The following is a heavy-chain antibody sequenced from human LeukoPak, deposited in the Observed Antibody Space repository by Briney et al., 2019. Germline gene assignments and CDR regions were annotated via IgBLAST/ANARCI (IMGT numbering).Heavy chain of an antibody. V-gene: IGHV1-2*02. CDR1: GYTFTGYY. J-gene: IGHJ4*02. CDR2: INPNSGGT. CDR3: ATIEGGAGTD. Sequence: RASVKVSCKASGYTFTGYYMHWVRQAPGQGLEWMGWINPNSGGTNYAQKFQGRVTMTRDTSITTAYMELTRLTSDDTAVYSCATIEGGAGTDWGQGTLVTVSS. D-gene: IGHD6-19*01.